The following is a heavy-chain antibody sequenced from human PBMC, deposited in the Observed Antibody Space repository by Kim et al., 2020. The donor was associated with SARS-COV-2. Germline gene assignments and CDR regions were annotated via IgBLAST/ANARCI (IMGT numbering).Heavy chain of an antibody. CDR1: GFTFSNSW. CDR3: TTDRWGYSYRY. D-gene: IGHD5-18*01. Sequence: GGSLRLSCAASGFTFSNSWMSWVRQAPGKGLEWVGRIKSKTDGGTTDYAAPVKGRFTISRDDSKNTLYLQMNSLKTEDTAVYYCTTDRWGYSYRYWGQGTLVTVSS. CDR2: IKSKTDGGTT. J-gene: IGHJ4*02. V-gene: IGHV3-15*01.